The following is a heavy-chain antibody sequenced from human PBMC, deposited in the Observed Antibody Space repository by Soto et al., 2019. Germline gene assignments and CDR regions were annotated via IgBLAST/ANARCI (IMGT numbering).Heavy chain of an antibody. J-gene: IGHJ4*02. CDR3: ARHDYGGNSFDY. CDR1: GFTFSDYY. V-gene: IGHV3-11*06. Sequence: GGSLRLSCAASGFTFSDYYMSWIRQAPGKGLEWVSYISSSSSYTDSADSVKGRFTISRDNAKNSLYLQMNSLSAEDTAVYYCARHDYGGNSFDYWGQGTLVTVSS. CDR2: ISSSSSYT. D-gene: IGHD4-17*01.